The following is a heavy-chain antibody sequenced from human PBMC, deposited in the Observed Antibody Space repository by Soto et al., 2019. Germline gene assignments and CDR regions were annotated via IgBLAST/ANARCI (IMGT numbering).Heavy chain of an antibody. CDR2: ISYDGSNK. Sequence: GGFLRLSCAASGFTFSSYAMHWVRQAPGKGLEWVAVISYDGSNKYYADSVKGRFTISRDNSKNTLYLQMNSLRAEDTAVYYCARVDTYSSGWYHRGYFDYWGQGTLVTVSS. D-gene: IGHD6-19*01. CDR3: ARVDTYSSGWYHRGYFDY. V-gene: IGHV3-30-3*01. CDR1: GFTFSSYA. J-gene: IGHJ4*02.